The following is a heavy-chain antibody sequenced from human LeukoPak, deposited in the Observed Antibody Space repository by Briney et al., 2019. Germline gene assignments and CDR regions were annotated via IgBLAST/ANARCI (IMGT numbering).Heavy chain of an antibody. CDR2: IYSGGST. Sequence: GGSLRLSCAASGFTVSSNYMSWVRQAPGKGLEWVSVIYSGGSTYYADSVKGRFTISRHNSKNTLYLQMNSLRAEDTAVYYCARDRAYGSGSYYYYYGMDVWGQGTTVTVSS. CDR1: GFTVSSNY. J-gene: IGHJ6*02. V-gene: IGHV3-53*04. CDR3: ARDRAYGSGSYYYYYGMDV. D-gene: IGHD3-10*01.